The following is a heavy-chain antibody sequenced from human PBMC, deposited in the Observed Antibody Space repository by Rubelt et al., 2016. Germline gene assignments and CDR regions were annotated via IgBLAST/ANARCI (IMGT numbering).Heavy chain of an antibody. J-gene: IGHJ4*02. D-gene: IGHD6-19*01. V-gene: IGHV1-18*01. Sequence: QVQLVQSGAEVKKPGASVKVSCKASGYTFTSYGISWVRQAPGQGLEWMGWISAYNGNTNYAQNLKGRGTMTTDTSTSTAYMELRSLRSDDTAVYYCARRQAVAGSTSSDYWVQGTLVTVSS. CDR2: ISAYNGNT. CDR1: GYTFTSYG. CDR3: ARRQAVAGSTSSDY.